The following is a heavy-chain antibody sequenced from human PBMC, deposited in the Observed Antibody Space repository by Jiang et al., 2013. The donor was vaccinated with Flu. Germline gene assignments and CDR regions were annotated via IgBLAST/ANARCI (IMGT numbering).Heavy chain of an antibody. Sequence: SGAEVKKPGASVKVSCKASGYTFTSYDINWVRQATGQGLEWMGWMNPNSGNTGYAQKFQGRVTMTRNTSISTAYMELSSLRSEDTAVYYCARFMVVHQIKRKDAFDIWGQGTMVTVSS. D-gene: IGHD2-15*01. CDR3: ARFMVVHQIKRKDAFDI. CDR2: MNPNSGNT. V-gene: IGHV1-8*01. J-gene: IGHJ3*02. CDR1: GYTFTSYD.